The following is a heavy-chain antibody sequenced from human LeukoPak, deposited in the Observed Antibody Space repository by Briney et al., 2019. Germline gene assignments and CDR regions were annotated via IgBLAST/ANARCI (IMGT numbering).Heavy chain of an antibody. V-gene: IGHV3-21*01. D-gene: IGHD3-10*01. CDR1: GFTFSSYS. Sequence: KPGGSLRLSRAASGFTFSSYSMNWVRQAPGKGLEWVSSISSSSSYIYYADSVKGRFTISRDNAKNSLYLQMNSLRAEDTAVYYCARDVVVRGVMGNWFDPWGQGTLVTVSS. J-gene: IGHJ5*02. CDR3: ARDVVVRGVMGNWFDP. CDR2: ISSSSSYI.